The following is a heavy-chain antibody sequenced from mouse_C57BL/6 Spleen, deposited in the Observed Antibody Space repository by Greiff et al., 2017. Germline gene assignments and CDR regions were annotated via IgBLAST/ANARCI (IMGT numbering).Heavy chain of an antibody. J-gene: IGHJ3*01. D-gene: IGHD3-2*02. V-gene: IGHV14-1*01. CDR1: GFNIKDYY. CDR3: TTSDSSGPFAY. CDR2: IDPEDGDT. Sequence: EVMLVESGAELVRPGASVKLSCTASGFNIKDYYMHWVKQRPEQGLEWIGRIDPEDGDTEYAPKFQGKATMPADTSSNTAYLQLSSLTSEDTAVYYCTTSDSSGPFAYWGQGTLVTVSA.